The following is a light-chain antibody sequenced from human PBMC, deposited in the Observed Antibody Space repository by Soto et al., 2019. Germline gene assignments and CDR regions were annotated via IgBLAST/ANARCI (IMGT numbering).Light chain of an antibody. J-gene: IGKJ1*01. CDR2: GAS. CDR1: QSVSSSY. Sequence: EIVLTQSPGTLSLSPGERATLSCRASQSVSSSYLAWYQQKPGQAPRHLIYGASSRATGIPERFSGSGSGTDFPLTISRVEPEDFAVYYCQQYGSSPKFTFGQGTKVEI. CDR3: QQYGSSPKFT. V-gene: IGKV3-20*01.